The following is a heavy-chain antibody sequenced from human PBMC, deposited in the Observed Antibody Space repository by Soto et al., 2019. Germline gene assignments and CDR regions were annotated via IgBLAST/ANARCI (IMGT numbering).Heavy chain of an antibody. D-gene: IGHD2-21*02. V-gene: IGHV3-48*03. J-gene: IGHJ4*02. CDR1: GFTFSSYE. CDR2: ISSSGSTI. Sequence: PGGSLRLSCAASGFTFSSYEMNWVRQAPGKGLEWLSYISSSGSTIHYADSVKGRFTISRDNAKNSLYLQMNSLRAEDTAVYYCALTYGGNGYFVYWGQGTLVTVSS. CDR3: ALTYGGNGYFVY.